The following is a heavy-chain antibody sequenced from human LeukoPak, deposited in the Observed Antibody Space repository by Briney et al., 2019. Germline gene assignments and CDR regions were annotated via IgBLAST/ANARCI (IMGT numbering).Heavy chain of an antibody. D-gene: IGHD5-18*01. J-gene: IGHJ6*03. CDR2: IIPIFGTA. CDR3: AATPDTAMVRTYYYYYMDV. Sequence: SVKVSCKASGGTFSSYAISWVRQAPGQGLEWMGGIIPIFGTANYAQKFQGRVTITTDESTSTAYMELSSLRSEDTAVYYCAATPDTAMVRTYYYYYMDVWGKGTTVTVSS. V-gene: IGHV1-69*05. CDR1: GGTFSSYA.